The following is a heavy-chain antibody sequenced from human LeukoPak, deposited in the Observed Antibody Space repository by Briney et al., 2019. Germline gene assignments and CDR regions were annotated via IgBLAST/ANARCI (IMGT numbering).Heavy chain of an antibody. CDR3: ARVRPYDY. J-gene: IGHJ4*02. Sequence: GGSLRLSCAASGFTFSSYSMNWVRQAPGKGLEWVSYISSSSSTIYYADSVKGRFTISRDNAKNSLYLQMNSLRAEDTAVYYCARVRPYDYWGQGTLVTVSS. V-gene: IGHV3-48*01. CDR1: GFTFSSYS. CDR2: ISSSSSTI.